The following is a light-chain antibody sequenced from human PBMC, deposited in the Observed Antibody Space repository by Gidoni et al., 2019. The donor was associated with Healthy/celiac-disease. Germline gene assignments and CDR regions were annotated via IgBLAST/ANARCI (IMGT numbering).Light chain of an antibody. Sequence: EILMTQSPATLSVSPGERATLSCRASQSVSSNLAWYQQTPGQAPMLLIYGASPRATGIPARFSGSGSGTEFTLTISSLQSEDVAVYYCQQYNNWPPTWMFGQGTKVEIK. CDR1: QSVSSN. V-gene: IGKV3-15*01. J-gene: IGKJ1*01. CDR3: QQYNNWPPTWM. CDR2: GAS.